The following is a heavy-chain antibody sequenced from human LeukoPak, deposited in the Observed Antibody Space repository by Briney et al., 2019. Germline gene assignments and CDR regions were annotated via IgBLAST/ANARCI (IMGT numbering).Heavy chain of an antibody. CDR2: ISYDGSNK. V-gene: IGHV3-30-3*01. CDR1: GFTFSSYA. CDR3: ARDTGSSGKSSANSNYYYGMDV. J-gene: IGHJ6*02. D-gene: IGHD3-22*01. Sequence: SLRPSCAASGFTFSSYAMHWVRQAPGKGLEWVAVISYDGSNKYYADSVKGRFTISRDNSKNTLYLQMNSLRAEDTAVYYCARDTGSSGKSSANSNYYYGMDVWGQGTTVTVSS.